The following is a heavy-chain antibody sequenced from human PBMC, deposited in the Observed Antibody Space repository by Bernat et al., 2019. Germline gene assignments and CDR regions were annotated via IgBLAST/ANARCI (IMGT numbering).Heavy chain of an antibody. CDR3: ARSGVVPWYYGMDV. CDR2: IYSSGST. CDR1: GGSISSYY. J-gene: IGHJ6*02. D-gene: IGHD2-15*01. Sequence: QVQLQASGPGLVKPSETLSLTCTVSGGSISSYYWSWIRQPPGKGLEWIGYIYSSGSTNYNPSLKSRVIISVDMSKNQLSLKLSSVTAADTAVYYCARSGVVPWYYGMDVWGQGTTVTVSS. V-gene: IGHV4-59*01.